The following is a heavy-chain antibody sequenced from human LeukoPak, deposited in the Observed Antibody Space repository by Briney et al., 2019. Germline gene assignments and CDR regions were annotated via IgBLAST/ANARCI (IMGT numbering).Heavy chain of an antibody. CDR1: GFTFTTYT. CDR2: MSYHGTAA. CDR3: AREAHLPLSTSSYYFDY. V-gene: IGHV3-30*04. J-gene: IGHJ4*02. Sequence: GGSLRLSCTASGFTFTTYTIHWVRQPPGKGLEWVAVMSYHGTAAYYADSVKGRFTITRDNSKNTLYLQMTFLSPEDTAVYYCAREAHLPLSTSSYYFDYWGQGTLVPVSS.